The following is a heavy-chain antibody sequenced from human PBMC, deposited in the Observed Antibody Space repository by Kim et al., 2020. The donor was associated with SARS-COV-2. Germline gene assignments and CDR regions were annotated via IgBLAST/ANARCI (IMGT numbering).Heavy chain of an antibody. D-gene: IGHD6-13*01. CDR3: ARASSGYSSSWEGYYYGMDV. J-gene: IGHJ6*02. CDR1: GGTFSSYA. V-gene: IGHV1-69*13. Sequence: SVKVSCKASGGTFSSYAISWVRQAPGQGLEWMGGIIPIFGTANYAQKFQGRVTITADESTSTAYMELSSLRSEDTAVYYCARASSGYSSSWEGYYYGMDVWGQGTTVTVSS. CDR2: IIPIFGTA.